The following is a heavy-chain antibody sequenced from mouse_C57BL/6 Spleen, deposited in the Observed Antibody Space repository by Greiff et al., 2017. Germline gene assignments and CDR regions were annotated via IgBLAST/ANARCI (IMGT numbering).Heavy chain of an antibody. Sequence: VQLQQPGAELVKPGASVKLSCKASGYTFTSYWMHWVKQRPGQGLEWIGMIHPNSGSTNYNEKFKSKATLTVDKSSSTAYMQLSSLTAEDSAVYYCARKDSTWFAYWGQGTLVTVSA. CDR3: ARKDSTWFAY. CDR2: IHPNSGST. V-gene: IGHV1-64*01. D-gene: IGHD2-5*01. J-gene: IGHJ3*01. CDR1: GYTFTSYW.